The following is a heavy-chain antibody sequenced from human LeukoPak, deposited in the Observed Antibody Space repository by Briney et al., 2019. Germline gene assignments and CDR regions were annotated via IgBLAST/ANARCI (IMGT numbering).Heavy chain of an antibody. CDR3: AKEVVQWLVPPSMDV. D-gene: IGHD6-19*01. Sequence: GGSLRLSCAASRFAFSNYAMSWVRQAPGKGLEWVSAISGSGDNTYYADSVKGRFTISRDNSKNTLYLQMNSLRAEDTAVYYCAKEVVQWLVPPSMDVRGKGTKVNVSS. V-gene: IGHV3-23*01. J-gene: IGHJ6*03. CDR1: RFAFSNYA. CDR2: ISGSGDNT.